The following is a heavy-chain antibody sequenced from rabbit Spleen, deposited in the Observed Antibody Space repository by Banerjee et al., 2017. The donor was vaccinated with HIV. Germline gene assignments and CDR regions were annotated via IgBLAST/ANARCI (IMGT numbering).Heavy chain of an antibody. V-gene: IGHV1S40*01. D-gene: IGHD8-1*01. CDR3: ARDVGTSFSTYGMDL. Sequence: QSLEESGGGLVKPGASLTLTCKASGFSFNSGYDMCWVRQAPGKGLEWIACIYAGSSGSAYSATWAKGRFTISKTSSTTVTLQMTSLTAADTATYFCARDVGTSFSTYGMDLWGPGTLVTV. J-gene: IGHJ6*01. CDR2: IYAGSSGSA. CDR1: GFSFNSGYD.